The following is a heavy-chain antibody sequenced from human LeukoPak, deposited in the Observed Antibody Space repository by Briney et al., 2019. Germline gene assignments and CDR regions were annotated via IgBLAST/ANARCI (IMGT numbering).Heavy chain of an antibody. D-gene: IGHD3-22*01. Sequence: SETLSLTCTVSGGSISSSSYYWGWIRQPPGKGLEWIGSIYYSGSTYYNPSLKSRVTISVDTSKNQFSLKLSSVTAADTAVYYCARDYYDSSGLSLDWFDPWGQGTLVTASS. CDR1: GGSISSSSYY. CDR3: ARDYYDSSGLSLDWFDP. J-gene: IGHJ5*02. CDR2: IYYSGST. V-gene: IGHV4-39*07.